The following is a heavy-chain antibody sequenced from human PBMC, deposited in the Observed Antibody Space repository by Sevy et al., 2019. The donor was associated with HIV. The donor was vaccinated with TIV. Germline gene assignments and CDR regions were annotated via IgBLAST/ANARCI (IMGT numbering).Heavy chain of an antibody. J-gene: IGHJ3*02. CDR3: ATDSGGYSGSYLDAFDI. Sequence: ASVKVSCKVSGYTLTELSMHWVRQAPGKGLEWMGGFDPEDGETIYAQKFQGRVTMTEDTSTDTAYMELSSLRSEDTAVYYCATDSGGYSGSYLDAFDIWGQGTMVTVSS. CDR2: FDPEDGET. CDR1: GYTLTELS. V-gene: IGHV1-24*01. D-gene: IGHD1-26*01.